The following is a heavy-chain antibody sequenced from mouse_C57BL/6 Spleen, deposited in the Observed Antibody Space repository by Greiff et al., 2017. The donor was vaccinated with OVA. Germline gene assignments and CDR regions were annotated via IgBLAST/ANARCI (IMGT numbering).Heavy chain of an antibody. J-gene: IGHJ1*03. CDR2: IDPSDSYT. D-gene: IGHD1-1*01. V-gene: IGHV1-69*01. CDR3: ARSMDYGSSYVGGYFDV. Sequence: VQLQQPGAELVMPGASVKLSCKASGYTFTSYWMHWVKQRPGQGLEWIGEIDPSDSYTNYNQQFKGKSTLTVDKSSSTAYMQLSSLTSEDSAVYYCARSMDYGSSYVGGYFDVWGTGTTVTVSS. CDR1: GYTFTSYW.